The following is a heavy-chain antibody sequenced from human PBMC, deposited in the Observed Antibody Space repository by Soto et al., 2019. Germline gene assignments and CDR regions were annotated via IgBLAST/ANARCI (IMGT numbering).Heavy chain of an antibody. CDR3: AREPGAYYYDGMDV. CDR2: IYHSGST. Sequence: QVQLQESGPGLVKPSGTLSLTCAVSGGSISSSNWWSWVRQPPGKGLEWIGVIYHSGSTNYNPSHKSRVTIAVDKAKTQFSLKLSSVTAADTAVYYCAREPGAYYYDGMDVWGQGTTVTVSS. J-gene: IGHJ6*02. CDR1: GGSISSSNW. D-gene: IGHD1-26*01. V-gene: IGHV4-4*02.